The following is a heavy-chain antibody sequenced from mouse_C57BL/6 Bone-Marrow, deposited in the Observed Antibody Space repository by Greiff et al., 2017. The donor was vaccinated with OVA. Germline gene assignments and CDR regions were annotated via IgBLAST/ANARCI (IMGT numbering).Heavy chain of an antibody. D-gene: IGHD4-1*01. Sequence: VQLQQPGTELVKPGASVKLSCKASGYTFTSYWMHWVKQRPGQGLEWIGNINPSNGGTNYNEKFKSKATLTVDKSSSTAYMQLSSLTSEDSAVYYCARSMIAETGTVDYWGQGTTLTVSS. CDR2: INPSNGGT. J-gene: IGHJ2*01. V-gene: IGHV1-53*01. CDR3: ARSMIAETGTVDY. CDR1: GYTFTSYW.